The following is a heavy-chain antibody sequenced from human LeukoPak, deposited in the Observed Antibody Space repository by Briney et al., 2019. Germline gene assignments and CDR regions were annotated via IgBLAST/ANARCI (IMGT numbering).Heavy chain of an antibody. Sequence: PGGSLRLSCAASGFTFSSYSMNWVRQAPGKGLEWVSYISSSSSTIYYADSVKGRFTISRDDAKNSLYLQMNSLRVEDTAVYYCARDQTTVTTAYFYCWGQGTLVTVSS. CDR3: ARDQTTVTTAYFYC. J-gene: IGHJ1*01. CDR1: GFTFSSYS. V-gene: IGHV3-48*04. CDR2: ISSSSSTI. D-gene: IGHD4-11*01.